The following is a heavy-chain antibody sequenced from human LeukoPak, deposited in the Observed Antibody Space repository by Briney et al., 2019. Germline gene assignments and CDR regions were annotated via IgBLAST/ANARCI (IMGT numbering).Heavy chain of an antibody. D-gene: IGHD6-19*01. CDR2: IYYSGSI. V-gene: IGHV4-59*01. J-gene: IGHJ3*02. Sequence: SETLSLTCTVSGGSISSYYWSWIRQPPGKGLEWIGYIYYSGSINYSPSLKSRVTISVDTSKNQFSLNLSSVTAADTAVYYCARYSSGWRSFDIWGQGTMVTVSS. CDR3: ARYSSGWRSFDI. CDR1: GGSISSYY.